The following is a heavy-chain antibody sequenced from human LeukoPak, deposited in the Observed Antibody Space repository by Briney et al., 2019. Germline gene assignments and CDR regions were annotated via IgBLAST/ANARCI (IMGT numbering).Heavy chain of an antibody. CDR3: ARGHAWIQLWLTYYFDY. J-gene: IGHJ4*02. Sequence: PSETLSLTCAVYGGSFSGYYWSWIRRPPGKGLEWIGEINHSGSTNYNPSLKSRVTISVDTSKNQFSLKLSSVTAADTAVYYCARGHAWIQLWLTYYFDYWGQGTLVTVSS. V-gene: IGHV4-34*01. CDR2: INHSGST. D-gene: IGHD5-18*01. CDR1: GGSFSGYY.